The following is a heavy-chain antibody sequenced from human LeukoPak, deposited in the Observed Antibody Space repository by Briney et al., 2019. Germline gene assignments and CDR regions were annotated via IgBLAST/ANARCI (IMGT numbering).Heavy chain of an antibody. Sequence: GGSLRLSCAASGFTFSDYYMSWIRQAPGKGLEWVSYISSSSSTIYYADSVKGRFTISRDNAKNSLYLQMNSLRAEDTAVYYCARDWAMIVPRYFDYWGQGTLVTVSS. CDR2: ISSSSSTI. V-gene: IGHV3-11*04. J-gene: IGHJ4*02. CDR3: ARDWAMIVPRYFDY. D-gene: IGHD3-22*01. CDR1: GFTFSDYY.